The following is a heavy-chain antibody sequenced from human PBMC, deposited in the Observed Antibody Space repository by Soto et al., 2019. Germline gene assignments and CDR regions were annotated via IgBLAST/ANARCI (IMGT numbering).Heavy chain of an antibody. V-gene: IGHV4-59*01. Sequence: PSETLSLTCAVSGGSINTYYWSWVRQPPGKGLEWIGNIHHSGSTNYNPSLNSRATISIDTSKNKLSLWLNSVTAADTAVYYCASVVDCRYEIYSFWFDSWGQGTLISVSS. CDR2: IHHSGST. D-gene: IGHD2-15*01. CDR1: GGSINTYY. CDR3: ASVVDCRYEIYSFWFDS. J-gene: IGHJ5*01.